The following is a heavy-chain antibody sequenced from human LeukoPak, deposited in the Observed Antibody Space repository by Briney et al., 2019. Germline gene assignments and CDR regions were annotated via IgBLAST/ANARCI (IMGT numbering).Heavy chain of an antibody. J-gene: IGHJ4*02. V-gene: IGHV1-69*05. CDR2: IIPIFGTA. CDR1: GGTFSSYA. D-gene: IGHD6-6*01. CDR3: ATGGQLARTPFDY. Sequence: SVKVSCKASGGTFSSYAISWVRQAPGQGLEWMGGIIPIFGTANYAQKFQGRVTITTDESTSTAYMELSSLRSEDTAVYYCATGGQLARTPFDYWGQGTLVTVSS.